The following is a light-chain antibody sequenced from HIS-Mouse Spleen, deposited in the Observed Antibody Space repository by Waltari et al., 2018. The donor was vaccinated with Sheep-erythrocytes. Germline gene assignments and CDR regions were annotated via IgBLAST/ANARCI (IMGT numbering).Light chain of an antibody. V-gene: IGKV4-1*01. J-gene: IGKJ4*01. CDR2: WAS. CDR3: QKYYSTLT. CDR1: QSVLYSSNNKNY. Sequence: DIVMTQSPDSLAVSLGERATINCKSSQSVLYSSNNKNYLAWYQQKPGQPPKLLIYWASTRESRVPDPFSGSVSETDFTLTISSLQAEDVTVYYCQKYYSTLTFGGGTKVEIK.